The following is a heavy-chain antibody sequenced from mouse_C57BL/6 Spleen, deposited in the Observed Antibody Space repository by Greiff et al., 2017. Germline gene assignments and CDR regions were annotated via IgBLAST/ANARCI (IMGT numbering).Heavy chain of an antibody. CDR1: GFTFSSYA. J-gene: IGHJ3*01. V-gene: IGHV5-4*01. CDR3: EREGYYGSSYGAY. Sequence: EVMLVESGGGLVKPGGSLKLSCAASGFTFSSYAMSWVRQTPEKRLEWVATISDGGSYTYYPDNVKGRFTISRDNAKNNLYLQMNHLKSEDTAMYYCEREGYYGSSYGAYWGQGTLVTVSA. D-gene: IGHD1-1*01. CDR2: ISDGGSYT.